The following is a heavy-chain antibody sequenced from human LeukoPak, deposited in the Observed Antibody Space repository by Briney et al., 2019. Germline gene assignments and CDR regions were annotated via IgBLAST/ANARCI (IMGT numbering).Heavy chain of an antibody. D-gene: IGHD2-2*01. J-gene: IGHJ4*02. V-gene: IGHV3-74*01. CDR2: INSDGSWT. CDR1: GNYW. CDR3: VSFYETY. Sequence: GGSLRLSCAASGNYWMHWVRQAPGKGLVWVSHINSDGSWTTYVDSVKGRFAISKDNAKNMVYLQMNNLRAEDTAVYYCVSFYETYWGRGTLVTVSS.